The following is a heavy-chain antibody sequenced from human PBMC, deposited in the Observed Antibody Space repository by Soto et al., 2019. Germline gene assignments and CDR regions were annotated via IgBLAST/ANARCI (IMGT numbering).Heavy chain of an antibody. J-gene: IGHJ1*01. CDR3: ARGDYGDYVFQH. D-gene: IGHD4-17*01. CDR1: GFTFSSYA. Sequence: PGGSLRLSCAASGFTFSSYAMHWVRQAPGKGLEWVAVISYDGSNKYYADSVKGRFTISRDNSKNTLYLQMNSLRAEDTAVYYCARGDYGDYVFQHWGQGTLVTVYS. CDR2: ISYDGSNK. V-gene: IGHV3-30-3*01.